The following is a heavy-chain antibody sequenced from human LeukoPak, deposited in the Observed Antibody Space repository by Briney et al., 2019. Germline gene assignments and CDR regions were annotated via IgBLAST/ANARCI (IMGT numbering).Heavy chain of an antibody. J-gene: IGHJ2*01. CDR3: AREGDDDSSSDRSDWYFDL. CDR1: GFTFSSYS. CDR2: ISSSSSYI. Sequence: GGSLRLSCAASGFTFSSYSMNWVRQAPGKGLEWVSSISSSSSYIYYADSVKGRFTISRDNAKNSLYLQMNSLRAEDTAAYYCAREGDDDSSSDRSDWYFDLWGRGTLVTVSS. D-gene: IGHD6-6*01. V-gene: IGHV3-21*01.